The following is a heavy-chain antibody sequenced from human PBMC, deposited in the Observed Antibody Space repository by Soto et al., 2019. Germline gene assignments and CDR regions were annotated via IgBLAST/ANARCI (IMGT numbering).Heavy chain of an antibody. V-gene: IGHV1-2*04. CDR1: GYIFTGYY. CDR3: ARAPDITTAATFYLDS. J-gene: IGHJ4*02. D-gene: IGHD6-13*01. Sequence: ASVKVSCKASGYIFTGYYMHWVRQAPGQWLEWMGWINPNSGDTNYAQKFQGWVTMTRDTSIITGYMELNSLRVEDTAVYYCARAPDITTAATFYLDSWGQGTLVTVSS. CDR2: INPNSGDT.